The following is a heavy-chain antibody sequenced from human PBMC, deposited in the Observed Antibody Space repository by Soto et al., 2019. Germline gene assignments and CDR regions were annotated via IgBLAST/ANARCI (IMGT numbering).Heavy chain of an antibody. J-gene: IGHJ4*02. D-gene: IGHD2-15*01. Sequence: QVQLVQSGAEVKKPGASVKVSCKASGYTFTNNAIHWVRQAPGQRLEWMGWINAATGNTKYSQKFQGRVTITRDTSASTAYMELSSLRSEDTAVYYCARDQGLCSGGSCWGYFDYWGQGPLVTVSS. CDR3: ARDQGLCSGGSCWGYFDY. CDR2: INAATGNT. CDR1: GYTFTNNA. V-gene: IGHV1-3*01.